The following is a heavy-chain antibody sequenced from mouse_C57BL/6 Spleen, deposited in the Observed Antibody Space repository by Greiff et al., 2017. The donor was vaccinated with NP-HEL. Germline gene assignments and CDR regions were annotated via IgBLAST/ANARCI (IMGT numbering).Heavy chain of an antibody. D-gene: IGHD1-1*01. CDR3: ARPNYARGDYYAMDY. CDR1: GFTFSDYG. V-gene: IGHV5-17*01. CDR2: ISSGSSTI. J-gene: IGHJ4*01. Sequence: EVMLVESGGGLVKPGGSLKLSCAASGFTFSDYGMHWVRQAPEKGLEWVAYISSGSSTIYYADTVKGRFTISRDNAKNTLFLQMTSLRSEDTAMYYCARPNYARGDYYAMDYWGQGTSVTVSS.